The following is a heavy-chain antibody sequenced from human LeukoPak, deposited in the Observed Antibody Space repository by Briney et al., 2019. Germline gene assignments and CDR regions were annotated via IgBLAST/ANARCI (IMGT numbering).Heavy chain of an antibody. D-gene: IGHD2-15*01. Sequence: GGSLRLSCAVSGFTFSSYVMNWVRQAPGKGLEWVSGISGSGGSTYYADSVKGRFSISRDNSKNTLYLQMNSLRAEDTAVYYCAKRVDTSKWYAAFEHRGRGTLVTVSS. J-gene: IGHJ4*02. CDR3: AKRVDTSKWYAAFEH. CDR2: ISGSGGST. CDR1: GFTFSSYV. V-gene: IGHV3-23*01.